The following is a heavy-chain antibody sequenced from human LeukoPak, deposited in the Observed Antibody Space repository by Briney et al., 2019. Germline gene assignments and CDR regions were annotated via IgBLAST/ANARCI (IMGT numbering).Heavy chain of an antibody. CDR2: IIPILGIA. J-gene: IGHJ4*02. V-gene: IGHV1-69*04. Sequence: SVKVSCKASGGTFSSYAISWVRQAPGQGLEWMGRIIPILGIANYAQKLQGRVTMTTDTSTSTAYMELRSLRSDDTAVYYCARDEYSSSWVIDYWGQGTLVTVSS. CDR3: ARDEYSSSWVIDY. D-gene: IGHD6-13*01. CDR1: GGTFSSYA.